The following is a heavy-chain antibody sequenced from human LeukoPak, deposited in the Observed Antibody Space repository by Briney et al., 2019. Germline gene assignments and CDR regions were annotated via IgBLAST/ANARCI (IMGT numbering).Heavy chain of an antibody. CDR3: ARGYCSGGSSYSYFQH. J-gene: IGHJ1*01. CDR2: IIPIFGTA. CDR1: GGTFSSYA. Sequence: SVKVSCKASGGTFSSYAISWVRQAPGQGLEWMGGIIPIFGTANYAQKFQGRVTITTDESTSTAYMELSSLRSEDTAVYYCARGYCSGGSSYSYFQHWGQGTLVTVSS. V-gene: IGHV1-69*05. D-gene: IGHD2-15*01.